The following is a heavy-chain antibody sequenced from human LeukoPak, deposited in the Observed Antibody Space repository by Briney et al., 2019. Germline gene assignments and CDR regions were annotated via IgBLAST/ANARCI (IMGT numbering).Heavy chain of an antibody. V-gene: IGHV1-8*02. CDR1: GYTFTDYA. Sequence: ASVNVSCKASGYTFTDYAIHWVRQAPGQRLEWMGWMNPNSGNTRYAQKVQGRITMTRDTSISTAYMELSSLRSEDTAVYYCARGPTLVRGVIMPDSVGGMDVWGQGTTVTVSS. CDR3: ARGPTLVRGVIMPDSVGGMDV. D-gene: IGHD3-10*01. CDR2: MNPNSGNT. J-gene: IGHJ6*02.